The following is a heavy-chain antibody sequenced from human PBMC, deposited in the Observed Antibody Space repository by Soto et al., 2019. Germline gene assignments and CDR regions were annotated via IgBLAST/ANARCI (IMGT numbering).Heavy chain of an antibody. CDR3: ARETGSYGDAGGDRFDF. V-gene: IGHV5-51*01. CDR1: GSTFTHFW. CDR2: IYPADSDT. D-gene: IGHD1-1*01. Sequence: GESLKISCKGFGSTFTHFWIGWVRQRPGKGLEWMGIIYPADSDTKYSPSFKGRVTMSADESISTVYLQWRRLKASDSAMYYCARETGSYGDAGGDRFDFWGKGTLVVVSS. J-gene: IGHJ1*01.